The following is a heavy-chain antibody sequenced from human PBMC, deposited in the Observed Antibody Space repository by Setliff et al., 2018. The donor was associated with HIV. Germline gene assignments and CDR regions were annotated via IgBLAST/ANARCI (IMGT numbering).Heavy chain of an antibody. Sequence: PGGSLRLSCAASGFTFSSYAMSWVRQAPGKGLEWVARIKNQKDGGTTAYAAPVEGRFNIFRDDSRSTLYLQMSSLKTEDTAVYYCITDPGDYPDYWGQGTLVTVSS. D-gene: IGHD4-17*01. V-gene: IGHV3-15*01. CDR2: IKNQKDGGTT. J-gene: IGHJ4*02. CDR3: ITDPGDYPDY. CDR1: GFTFSSYA.